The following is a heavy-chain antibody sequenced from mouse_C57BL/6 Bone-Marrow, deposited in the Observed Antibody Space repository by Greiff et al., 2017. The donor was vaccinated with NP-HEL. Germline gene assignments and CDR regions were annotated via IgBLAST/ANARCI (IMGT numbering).Heavy chain of an antibody. D-gene: IGHD3-3*01. J-gene: IGHJ3*01. CDR3: ARGGTRPAWFAY. V-gene: IGHV1-26*01. CDR1: GYTFTDYY. Sequence: EVKLQQSGPELVKPGASVKISCKASGYTFTDYYMNWVKQSHGKSLEWIGDINPNNGGTSYNQKFKGKATLTVDKSSSTAYMELRSLTSEDSAVYYCARGGTRPAWFAYWGQGTLVTVSA. CDR2: INPNNGGT.